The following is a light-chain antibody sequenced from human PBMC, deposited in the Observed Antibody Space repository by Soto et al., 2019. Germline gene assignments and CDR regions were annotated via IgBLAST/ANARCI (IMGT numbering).Light chain of an antibody. J-gene: IGKJ5*01. Sequence: DIPMTQSPSAMSASVGDRVTITCRASQGIHKSLAWFQQKPGKVPKRLIYGASSLQSGVPSRFSGSGSGTEFTLTISSLQPEDFATYYCLQHNFYPPTFGQGTRLE. CDR1: QGIHKS. CDR3: LQHNFYPPT. V-gene: IGKV1-17*03. CDR2: GAS.